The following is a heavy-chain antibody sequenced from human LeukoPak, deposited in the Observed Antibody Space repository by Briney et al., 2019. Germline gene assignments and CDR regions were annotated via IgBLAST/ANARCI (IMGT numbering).Heavy chain of an antibody. CDR1: GYTFTSYD. CDR3: ARGDDSSGYYYPFDH. CDR2: MNPNSGNT. D-gene: IGHD3-22*01. V-gene: IGHV1-8*01. Sequence: ASVKVSCKAPGYTFTSYDINWVRQATGQGLEWMGWMNPNSGNTGYAQKFQGRVTMTRNTSISTAYMELSSLRSEDTAVYYCARGDDSSGYYYPFDHWGQGTLVTVSS. J-gene: IGHJ4*02.